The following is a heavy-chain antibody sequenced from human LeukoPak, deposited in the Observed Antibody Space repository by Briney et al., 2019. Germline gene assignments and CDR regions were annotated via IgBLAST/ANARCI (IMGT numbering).Heavy chain of an antibody. J-gene: IGHJ4*02. CDR3: ARQDDGDYVFDY. Sequence: SETLSLTCTVSGGSISSYYWSWIRQPPGKGLEWIGYIYYSGSTNYNPSLKSRVTISVDTSKNQFSLKLSSVTAAGTAVYYCARQDDGDYVFDYWGQGTLVTVSS. V-gene: IGHV4-59*08. CDR1: GGSISSYY. D-gene: IGHD4-17*01. CDR2: IYYSGST.